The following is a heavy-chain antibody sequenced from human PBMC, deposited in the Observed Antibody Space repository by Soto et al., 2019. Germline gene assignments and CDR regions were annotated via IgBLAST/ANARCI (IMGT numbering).Heavy chain of an antibody. CDR3: ARDTAARPVNGMDV. CDR2: ISYDGSNK. V-gene: IGHV3-30-3*01. D-gene: IGHD6-6*01. CDR1: GFTFSSYA. Sequence: GSLRLSCAASGFTFSSYAMHWVRQAPGKGLEWVAVISYDGSNKYYADSVKGRFTISRDNSKNTLYLQMNSLRAEDTAVYYCARDTAARPVNGMDVWGQGTTVTVSS. J-gene: IGHJ6*02.